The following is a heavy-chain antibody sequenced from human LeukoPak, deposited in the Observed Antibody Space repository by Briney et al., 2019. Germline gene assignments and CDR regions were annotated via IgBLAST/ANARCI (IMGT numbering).Heavy chain of an antibody. V-gene: IGHV4-61*02. CDR3: ARGSTDAFDI. D-gene: IGHD2-15*01. Sequence: PSETLSLTCTVSGGSISSGSYYWSWIRQPAGKGLEWIGRIYTSGSTNYNPSLKSRVTMSVDTSKNQFSLKLSSVTAADTAVYYCARGSTDAFDIWGQGTMVTVSS. CDR2: IYTSGST. J-gene: IGHJ3*02. CDR1: GGSISSGSYY.